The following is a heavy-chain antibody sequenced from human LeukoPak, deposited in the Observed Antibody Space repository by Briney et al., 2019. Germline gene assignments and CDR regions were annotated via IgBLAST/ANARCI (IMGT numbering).Heavy chain of an antibody. V-gene: IGHV3-9*01. CDR3: AKAAITMVRGVYYFDY. J-gene: IGHJ4*02. D-gene: IGHD3-10*01. Sequence: GGSLRLSCAASGFTFDDYAMHWVRQAPGKGLEWVSGISWNSGSIGYADSVKGRFTISRDNAKNSLYLQMNGLRAEDTALYYCAKAAITMVRGVYYFDYWGQGTLVTVSS. CDR1: GFTFDDYA. CDR2: ISWNSGSI.